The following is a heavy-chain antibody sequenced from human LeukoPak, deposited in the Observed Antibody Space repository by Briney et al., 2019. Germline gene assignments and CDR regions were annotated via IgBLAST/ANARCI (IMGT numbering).Heavy chain of an antibody. V-gene: IGHV3-20*01. CDR2: INWNGGNT. CDR1: GFTFDDYG. CDR3: ARFSAVAGTDY. Sequence: GGSLRLSCAASGFTFDDYGMCWVRQAPGKGLEWVSGINWNGGNTGYADSVKGRFTISRDNAKNSLYLQMNSLRAEDTALYHCARFSAVAGTDYWGQGTQVTVSS. J-gene: IGHJ4*02. D-gene: IGHD6-19*01.